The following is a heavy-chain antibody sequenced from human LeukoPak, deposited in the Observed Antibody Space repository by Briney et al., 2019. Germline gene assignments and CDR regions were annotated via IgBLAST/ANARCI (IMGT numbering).Heavy chain of an antibody. Sequence: SETLSLTCAVYGGSFSGYYWSWIRQPPGKGMEWIGEINHSGSTHYNPSLKSRVTISVDTSKNQFSLKVSSVTAADTAVYHCARWTLRVGVSRADAFDIWGQGTMVTVSS. CDR1: GGSFSGYY. CDR2: INHSGST. D-gene: IGHD1-26*01. J-gene: IGHJ3*02. CDR3: ARWTLRVGVSRADAFDI. V-gene: IGHV4-34*01.